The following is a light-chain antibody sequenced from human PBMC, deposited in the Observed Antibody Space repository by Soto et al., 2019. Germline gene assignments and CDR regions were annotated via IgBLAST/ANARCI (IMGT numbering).Light chain of an antibody. J-gene: IGKJ2*01. V-gene: IGKV1-39*01. CDR1: QSITTY. CDR3: QQGYKTPHT. Sequence: DIQMTQSPSSLSASVGDRVTITCRASQSITTYLNWYQQKPGKAPKLLIYAASSLQSGVPSRFSGSGSGTDYTLTIGSLQPEDFATYYCQQGYKTPHTFGQGTNLEIK. CDR2: AAS.